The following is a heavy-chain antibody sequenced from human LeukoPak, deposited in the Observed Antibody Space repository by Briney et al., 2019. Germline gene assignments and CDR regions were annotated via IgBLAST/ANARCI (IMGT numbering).Heavy chain of an antibody. D-gene: IGHD6-6*01. V-gene: IGHV3-23*01. CDR1: GFTFSSYA. CDR3: AKGSRIAARPTIWFDS. Sequence: PGGSLRLSCAASGFTFSSYAMNWVRQAPGKGLEWVSSGHSDGTTYYADSVKGRFTISRDNSKNTLSLQVNSLRAEDTAVYYCAKGSRIAARPTIWFDSWGQGTLVTVSS. J-gene: IGHJ5*01. CDR2: SGHSDGTT.